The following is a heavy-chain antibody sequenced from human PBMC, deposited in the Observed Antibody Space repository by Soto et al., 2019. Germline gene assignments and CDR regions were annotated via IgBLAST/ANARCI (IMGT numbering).Heavy chain of an antibody. CDR1: GCTFTSYD. CDR3: ARGRDGHNWFDP. J-gene: IGHJ5*02. V-gene: IGHV1-8*01. Sequence: ASVKVSCKASGCTFTSYDINWVRQATGQGLEWMGWMNPNSGNTGYAQKFQGRVTMTRNTSISTAYMELSSLRSEDTAVYYCARGRDGHNWFDPWGQGTLVTVSS. CDR2: MNPNSGNT.